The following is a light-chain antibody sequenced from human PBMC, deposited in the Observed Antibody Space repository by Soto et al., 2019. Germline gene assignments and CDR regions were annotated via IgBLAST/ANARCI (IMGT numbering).Light chain of an antibody. J-gene: IGKJ1*01. CDR3: QQSYSTRWT. Sequence: DIQMTQSPSTLSASLGDRVTITCRASQNIDNYLNWYQQKPGKAPKLLIYAASSLQSGVPSRFSGSGSGTDFTLTISSLQPEDFATYYCQQSYSTRWTFGQGTKVDIK. V-gene: IGKV1-39*01. CDR2: AAS. CDR1: QNIDNY.